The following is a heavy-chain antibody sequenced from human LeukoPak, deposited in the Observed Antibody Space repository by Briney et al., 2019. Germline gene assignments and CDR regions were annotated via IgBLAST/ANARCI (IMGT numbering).Heavy chain of an antibody. CDR3: ARLNGWESTKWYRSSFDY. V-gene: IGHV5-51*01. J-gene: IGHJ4*02. D-gene: IGHD2-2*01. Sequence: ESLKLSCKVSGYSFSNNWIVSVRQMPGKGLESKGIIFPGDSDTRYSPSFQGQVTISADKYISTAYLQWSSLKASDTAMYFCARLNGWESTKWYRSSFDYWGQGSLVTVS. CDR1: GYSFSNNW. CDR2: IFPGDSDT.